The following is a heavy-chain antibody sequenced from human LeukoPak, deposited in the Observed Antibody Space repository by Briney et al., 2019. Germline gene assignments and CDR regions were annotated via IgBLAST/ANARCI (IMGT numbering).Heavy chain of an antibody. Sequence: PGGSLRLSCAASGFTFTNYVMNWVRQAPGKGLEWVSAIGGGATTYYSDYVKGRFTISRDNSKNTLYLQMNSLRAEDTAMYYCARRLPLDYYMDVWGKGTTVTVSS. V-gene: IGHV3-23*01. CDR1: GFTFTNYV. J-gene: IGHJ6*03. CDR3: ARRLPLDYYMDV. CDR2: IGGGATT.